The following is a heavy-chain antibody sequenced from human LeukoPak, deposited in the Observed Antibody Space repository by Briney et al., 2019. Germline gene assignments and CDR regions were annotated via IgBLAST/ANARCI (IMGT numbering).Heavy chain of an antibody. V-gene: IGHV4-59*01. CDR3: AKEPSV. J-gene: IGHJ4*02. CDR1: GDSIINYY. Sequence: SETLSLTCSVSGDSIINYYWSWIRQSPEKGLEWIGYIYYTGTTKYNPALESRVFMSVDTSKNQFSLRLTSVTVADTALYYCAKEPSVWGQGILVTVSS. CDR2: IYYTGTT.